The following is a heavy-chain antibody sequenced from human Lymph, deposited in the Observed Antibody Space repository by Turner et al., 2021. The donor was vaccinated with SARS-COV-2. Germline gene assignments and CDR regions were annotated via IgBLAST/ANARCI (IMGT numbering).Heavy chain of an antibody. CDR3: AKGGFYDILTGYSNFDY. J-gene: IGHJ4*02. CDR1: GFTFSSYG. V-gene: IGHV3-30*18. D-gene: IGHD3-9*01. CDR2: ISYDGSNK. Sequence: QVQLVESGGGVVQPGRSLRLSCAAYGFTFSSYGMHWVRQAPGKGLEWVAVISYDGSNKYYADSVKGRFTISRDNSKNTLYLQMNSLRPEDTAVYYCAKGGFYDILTGYSNFDYWGQGTLVTVSS.